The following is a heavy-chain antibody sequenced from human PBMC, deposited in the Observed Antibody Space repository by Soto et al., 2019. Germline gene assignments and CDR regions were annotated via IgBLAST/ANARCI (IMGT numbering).Heavy chain of an antibody. V-gene: IGHV3-21*04. Sequence: GGSLRLSSAASGFNFPGYSMNWVRQAPGKGLEWVASISSGSHYIYYADSVRGRFTISRDNAGDSLYLQMNSLRAGDTAVYFCARDQSQGQMLLPYFDYWGQGTLVTVSS. J-gene: IGHJ4*02. CDR3: ARDQSQGQMLLPYFDY. CDR1: GFNFPGYS. CDR2: ISSGSHYI. D-gene: IGHD3-10*02.